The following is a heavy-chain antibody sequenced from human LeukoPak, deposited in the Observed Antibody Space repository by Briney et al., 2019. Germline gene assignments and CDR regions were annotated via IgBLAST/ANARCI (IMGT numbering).Heavy chain of an antibody. J-gene: IGHJ4*02. CDR2: ISSSISYM. D-gene: IGHD1-26*01. Sequence: GGSLRLSCAASGFTFSSYTMDWVRQAPGKGLEWVSSISSSISYMYYADSVKGRFTISRDNAKNSLYLQMNSLRAEDTAVYYCARAPLSGNSYSGGYYPDYWGQGTLVTVSS. V-gene: IGHV3-21*01. CDR3: ARAPLSGNSYSGGYYPDY. CDR1: GFTFSSYT.